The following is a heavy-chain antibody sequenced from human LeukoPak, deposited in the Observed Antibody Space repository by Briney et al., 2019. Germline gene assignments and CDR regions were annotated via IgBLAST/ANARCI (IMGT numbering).Heavy chain of an antibody. CDR2: MNPNSGNT. D-gene: IGHD2-8*01. Sequence: ASVKVSCKASGYTFTSYDINWVRQATGQGLEWMGWMNPNSGNTGYAQEFQGRVTMTRNTSISTAYMELSSLRSEDMAVYYCARDDAYCTNGVCDFDYWGQGTLVTVSS. CDR3: ARDDAYCTNGVCDFDY. V-gene: IGHV1-8*01. CDR1: GYTFTSYD. J-gene: IGHJ4*02.